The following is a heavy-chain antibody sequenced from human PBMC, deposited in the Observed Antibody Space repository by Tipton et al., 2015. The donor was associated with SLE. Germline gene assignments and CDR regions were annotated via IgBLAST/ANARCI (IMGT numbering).Heavy chain of an antibody. CDR1: GGSISSYY. J-gene: IGHJ2*01. V-gene: IGHV4-59*01. Sequence: TLSLTCTVSGGSISSYYWSWIRQSPGKGLEWIGYISYTGSTNCNPSLKSRVTISLDTSKNQFSLRLSSVTAADTAVYYCARDRQVYFDLWGRGTLVTVSS. CDR2: ISYTGST. CDR3: ARDRQVYFDL.